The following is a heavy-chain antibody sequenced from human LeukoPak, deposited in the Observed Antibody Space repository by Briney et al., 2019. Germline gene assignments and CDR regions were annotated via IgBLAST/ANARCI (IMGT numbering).Heavy chain of an antibody. J-gene: IGHJ4*02. CDR3: TRRKYYFDY. Sequence: GSLRLSCTASGFTFGDYAMSWVRQAPGMGLEWVGFIRSKAYGGTTEYAASVKGRFTISRDDSKSIAYLQMNSLKTEDTAVYYCTRRKYYFDYWGQGTLVTVSS. CDR2: IRSKAYGGTT. CDR1: GFTFGDYA. V-gene: IGHV3-49*04.